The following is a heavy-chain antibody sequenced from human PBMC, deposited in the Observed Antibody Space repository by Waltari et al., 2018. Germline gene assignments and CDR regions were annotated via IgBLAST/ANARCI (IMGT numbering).Heavy chain of an antibody. V-gene: IGHV4-4*07. D-gene: IGHD2-2*01. CDR2: IYTSGST. CDR1: GGSISSYY. J-gene: IGHJ5*02. CDR3: ARDPVGYCSSTSCYVSWFAP. Sequence: QVQLQESGPGLVKPSETLSLTCTVSGGSISSYYWSWIRQPAGQGLEWIGRIYTSGSTNYNPALKSRVTMSLDTSKSQFSLKLRSVTAADTAVYYCARDPVGYCSSTSCYVSWFAPWGQGTLVTVSS.